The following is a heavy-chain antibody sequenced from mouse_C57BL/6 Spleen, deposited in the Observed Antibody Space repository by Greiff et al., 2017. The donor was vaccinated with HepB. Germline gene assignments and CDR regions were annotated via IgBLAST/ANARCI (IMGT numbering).Heavy chain of an antibody. D-gene: IGHD2-4*01. Sequence: QVQLQQSGAELARPGASVKLSCKASGYTFTSYGISWVKQSTGQGLEWIGEIYPRSGNTYYNEKFKGKATLTADKSSSTAYMELRSLTSEDSAVYFCARWRDYDGDYAMDYWGQGTSVTVSS. J-gene: IGHJ4*01. V-gene: IGHV1-81*01. CDR1: GYTFTSYG. CDR3: ARWRDYDGDYAMDY. CDR2: IYPRSGNT.